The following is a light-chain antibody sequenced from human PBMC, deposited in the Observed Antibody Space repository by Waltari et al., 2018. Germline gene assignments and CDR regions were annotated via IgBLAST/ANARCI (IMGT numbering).Light chain of an antibody. CDR3: SSYTSSSTRV. CDR1: SSDAGGYNH. Sequence: QSALTQPASVSGSPGQSITISCTGTSSDAGGYNHVSWYQQHPGKAPKPMIYDVSKRPSGVSNRFSGSKSGNTASLTISGLQAEDEADYYCSSYTSSSTRVFGGGTKLTVL. V-gene: IGLV2-14*01. J-gene: IGLJ3*02. CDR2: DVS.